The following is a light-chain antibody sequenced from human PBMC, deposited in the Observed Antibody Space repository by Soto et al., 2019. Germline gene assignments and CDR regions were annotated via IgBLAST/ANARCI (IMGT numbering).Light chain of an antibody. Sequence: DIQMTQSPSTLSAYVGDSVTITCRASQSITRWLAWSQHKTGKAPKIVIYDASTLESGVPSRFIGGGSGTGFSLTISGLQPEDSATYFCQQYDSYPWTFGQGTKV. J-gene: IGKJ1*01. CDR1: QSITRW. V-gene: IGKV1-5*01. CDR3: QQYDSYPWT. CDR2: DAS.